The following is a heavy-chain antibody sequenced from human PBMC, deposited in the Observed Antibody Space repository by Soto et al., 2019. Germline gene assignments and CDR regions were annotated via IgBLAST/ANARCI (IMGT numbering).Heavy chain of an antibody. CDR3: AREGNYVDTAMVWYYFDY. D-gene: IGHD5-18*01. Sequence: PGGSLRLSCAASGFTFSSYAMHWVRQAPGKGLEWVAVISYDGSNKYYADSVKGRFTISRDNSKNTLYLQMNSLRAEDTAVYYCAREGNYVDTAMVWYYFDYWGQGTLVTVSS. V-gene: IGHV3-30-3*01. CDR1: GFTFSSYA. CDR2: ISYDGSNK. J-gene: IGHJ4*02.